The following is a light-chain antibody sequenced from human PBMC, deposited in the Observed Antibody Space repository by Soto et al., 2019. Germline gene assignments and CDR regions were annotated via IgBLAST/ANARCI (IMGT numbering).Light chain of an antibody. CDR2: EVS. V-gene: IGLV2-14*03. Sequence: QSALTQPASVSGSPGQSIAISCTGTSSDVGAYDFVSWYQQHPDKAPKLMIYEVSHRPSGVSYRFSGSKSVNTATLTISGFQAEDEADYYCSSYTTSSTRVFGTGTKVTVL. J-gene: IGLJ1*01. CDR1: SSDVGAYDF. CDR3: SSYTTSSTRV.